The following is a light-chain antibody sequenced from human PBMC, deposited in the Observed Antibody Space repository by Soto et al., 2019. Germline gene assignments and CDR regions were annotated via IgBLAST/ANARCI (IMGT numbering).Light chain of an antibody. V-gene: IGLV2-14*03. J-gene: IGLJ1*01. CDR3: SSYSSNNILSYV. CDR1: SNDVGGYKY. Sequence: QSALTQPASVSGAPGQSITISCTGTSNDVGGYKYVSWYQQRPGTAPKLIMFEVNNRPSGVSDRFSGSRSANTASLTISGLQAQDEADYYCSSYSSNNILSYVFGTGTKVTAL. CDR2: EVN.